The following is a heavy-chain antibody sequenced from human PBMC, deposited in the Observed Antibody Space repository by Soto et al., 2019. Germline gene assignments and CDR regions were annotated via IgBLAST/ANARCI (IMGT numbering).Heavy chain of an antibody. J-gene: IGHJ4*02. CDR3: AAATTVTTTFDY. Sequence: SVKVSCKASGFTFTSSAMQWVRQARGQRLEWIGWIVVGSGNTNYAQKFQERVTITMDMSTSTAYMELSSLRSEDTAVYYCAAATTVTTTFDYWGQGTLVTVSS. D-gene: IGHD4-4*01. V-gene: IGHV1-58*02. CDR1: GFTFTSSA. CDR2: IVVGSGNT.